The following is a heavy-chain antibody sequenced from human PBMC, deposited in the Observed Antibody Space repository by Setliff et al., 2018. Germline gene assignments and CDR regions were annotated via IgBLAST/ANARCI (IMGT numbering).Heavy chain of an antibody. V-gene: IGHV1-2*02. CDR2: MNSNTGGT. CDR3: ATVGVGDLRLAFDI. D-gene: IGHD1-26*01. J-gene: IGHJ3*02. CDR1: GSNFIGYY. Sequence: ASVKVSCKASGSNFIGYYLYWLRQAPGQGLEWMGWMNSNTGGTNSAQKFQGRITMTRDTSIRTAYMELSRLRSDDTAMYYCATVGVGDLRLAFDILGHGTMVTVSS.